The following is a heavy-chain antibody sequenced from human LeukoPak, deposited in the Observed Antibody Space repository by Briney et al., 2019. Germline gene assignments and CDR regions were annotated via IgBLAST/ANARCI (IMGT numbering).Heavy chain of an antibody. V-gene: IGHV4-59*01. D-gene: IGHD3-9*01. J-gene: IGHJ4*02. Sequence: KPSETLSLTCAVYGGSFSGYYWSWIRQPPGKGLEWIGYIYYSGSTNYNPSLKSRVTISVDTSKNQFSLKLSSVTAADTAVYYCARYRYFDWLVLDYWGQGTLVTVSS. CDR1: GGSFSGYY. CDR2: IYYSGST. CDR3: ARYRYFDWLVLDY.